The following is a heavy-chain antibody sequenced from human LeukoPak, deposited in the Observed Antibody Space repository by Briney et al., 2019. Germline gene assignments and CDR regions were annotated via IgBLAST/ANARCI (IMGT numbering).Heavy chain of an antibody. CDR3: ARHPRQLVARRDYYYYMDV. Sequence: SETLSLTCTVSGGSISTSSYYWGWVRQPPGKGLEWIGNIFYSGSTYYSPSLKSRVTISLDTSKNQFSLKLSSVTAADTAVYYCARHPRQLVARRDYYYYMDVWGKGTTVTISS. CDR2: IFYSGST. D-gene: IGHD6-13*01. J-gene: IGHJ6*03. V-gene: IGHV4-39*01. CDR1: GGSISTSSYY.